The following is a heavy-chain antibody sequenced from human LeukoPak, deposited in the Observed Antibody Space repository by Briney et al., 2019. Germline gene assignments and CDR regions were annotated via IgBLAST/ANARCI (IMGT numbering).Heavy chain of an antibody. J-gene: IGHJ5*02. V-gene: IGHV4-30-4*08. CDR1: GGSISSGDYY. CDR2: IYYSGST. D-gene: IGHD6-19*01. CDR3: ARDIAVAGTGNWFDP. Sequence: SQTLSLTCTVSGGSISSGDYYWSWIRQPPGKGLEGIGYIYYSGSTYYSPSLKSRVTISVDTSKNQFSLKLSSVTAADTAVYYCARDIAVAGTGNWFDPWGQGTLVTVSS.